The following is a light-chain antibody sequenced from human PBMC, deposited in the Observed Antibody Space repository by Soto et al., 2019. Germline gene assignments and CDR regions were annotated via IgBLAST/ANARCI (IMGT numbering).Light chain of an antibody. V-gene: IGKV1-5*01. Sequence: DIRMTQSPATLSASVGARVTITCRASQSVSAWLAWYQQKPGKAPKLLIYDASTLESGVPSRFSGSGSGTEFTLTISSLQPDDFATYYCQHYNTYSPWTVGQGTKVDIK. J-gene: IGKJ1*01. CDR3: QHYNTYSPWT. CDR1: QSVSAW. CDR2: DAS.